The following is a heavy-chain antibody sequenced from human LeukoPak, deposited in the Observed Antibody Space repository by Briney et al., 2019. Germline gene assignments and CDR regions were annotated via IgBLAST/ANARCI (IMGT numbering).Heavy chain of an antibody. CDR2: ISAYNGNT. J-gene: IGHJ4*02. CDR3: ARDRSRGYSYGQGLFDY. Sequence: ASVKVSCKASGYTFTSYGISWVRQAPAQGLEWMGWISAYNGNTNYAQKLQGRVTMTTDTSTSTAYMELRSLRSDDTAVYYCARDRSRGYSYGQGLFDYWGQGTLVTVSS. V-gene: IGHV1-18*01. CDR1: GYTFTSYG. D-gene: IGHD5-18*01.